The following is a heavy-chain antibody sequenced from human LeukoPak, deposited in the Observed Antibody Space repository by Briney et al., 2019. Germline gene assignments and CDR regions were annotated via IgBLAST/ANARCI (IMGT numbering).Heavy chain of an antibody. D-gene: IGHD6-19*01. CDR1: GFTFSSYG. CDR2: IWYDGSNK. CDR3: ARDRSSGWYSDYFDY. J-gene: IGHJ4*02. V-gene: IGHV3-33*01. Sequence: GGSLRLSCAASGFTFSSYGMHWVRQAPGKGLEWVAVIWYDGSNKYYADSVKGRFTISRDNSKNTLYLQMNSLRAEDTAVYYCARDRSSGWYSDYFDYWGQGALVTVSS.